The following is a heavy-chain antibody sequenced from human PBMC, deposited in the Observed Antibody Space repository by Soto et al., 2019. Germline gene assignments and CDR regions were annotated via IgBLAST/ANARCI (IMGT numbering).Heavy chain of an antibody. CDR1: GFTFSSYW. J-gene: IGHJ4*02. D-gene: IGHD3-16*02. CDR3: ARDGPAMGYPSHFDY. V-gene: IGHV3-7*01. CDR2: IKQDGSEK. Sequence: EVQLVESGGGLVQPGGSLRLSCAASGFTFSSYWMSWVRQAPGKGLEWVANIKQDGSEKYYVDSVKGRFTISRDNAKNSLYLQMNSLRAEDTAVYYCARDGPAMGYPSHFDYWGQGTLVTVSS.